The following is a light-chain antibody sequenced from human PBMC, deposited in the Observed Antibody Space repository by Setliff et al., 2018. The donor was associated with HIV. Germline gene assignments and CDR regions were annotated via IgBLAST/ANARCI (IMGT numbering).Light chain of an antibody. Sequence: QSVLTQPASVSGSPGQSITISCTGNSSDVGGYNYVSWYQHHPGKAPKLIIYEVSNRPSEVSNRFSGSKSGNTASLTISGLQTEDEADYYCSSFTSSSTYVFGTGTKVTVL. CDR2: EVS. J-gene: IGLJ1*01. CDR3: SSFTSSSTYV. V-gene: IGLV2-14*01. CDR1: SSDVGGYNY.